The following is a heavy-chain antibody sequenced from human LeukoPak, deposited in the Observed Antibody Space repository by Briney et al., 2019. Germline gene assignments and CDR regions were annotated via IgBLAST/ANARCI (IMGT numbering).Heavy chain of an antibody. D-gene: IGHD1-1*01. CDR3: ARINWNYFDY. Sequence: PSETLSLTCTVSGGSISSYYWSWVRQPPGKGLEWIGYIYYSGNTNYNPSLKSRLTMSADRSRNQFSLNLNSVTAADTAVYYCARINWNYFDYWGQGILVTVS. J-gene: IGHJ4*02. V-gene: IGHV4-59*08. CDR2: IYYSGNT. CDR1: GGSISSYY.